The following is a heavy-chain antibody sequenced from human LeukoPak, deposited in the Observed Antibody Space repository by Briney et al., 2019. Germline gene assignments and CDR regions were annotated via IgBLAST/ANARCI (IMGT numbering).Heavy chain of an antibody. D-gene: IGHD1-26*01. CDR3: ARTRLGTSTSFYFDL. J-gene: IGHJ4*02. V-gene: IGHV3-30*02. Sequence: PGGSLRLSCAASEFIFSDYDMHWVRQAPGKGLEWLALIRYDGRSEYYSGYMPGRFTISRDNSKNNLFLNMNNLGPEDTAVYFCARTRLGTSTSFYFDLWGQGTLVTVSS. CDR2: IRYDGRSE. CDR1: EFIFSDYD.